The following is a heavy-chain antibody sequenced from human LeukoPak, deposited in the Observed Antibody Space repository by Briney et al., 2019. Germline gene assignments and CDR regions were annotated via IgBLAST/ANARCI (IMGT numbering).Heavy chain of an antibody. CDR3: ARDRYYYDSSGYYGNNWFDP. CDR1: GASISRYY. V-gene: IGHV4-59*01. D-gene: IGHD3-22*01. CDR2: ISYRGST. J-gene: IGHJ5*02. Sequence: SETLSLTCTVSGASISRYYWSWIRQPPGKALEWIGHISYRGSTNYNPSLKSRVTISVDTSKNQFSLKLSSVTAADTAVYYCARDRYYYDSSGYYGNNWFDPWGQGTLVTVSS.